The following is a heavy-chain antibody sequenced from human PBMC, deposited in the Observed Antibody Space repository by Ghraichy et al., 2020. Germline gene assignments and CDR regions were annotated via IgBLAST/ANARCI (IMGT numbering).Heavy chain of an antibody. CDR3: ARDLIVTRGQYYYYGMDV. V-gene: IGHV1-46*01. D-gene: IGHD4-11*01. CDR1: GYTFTSYF. Sequence: ASVKVSCKASGYTFTSYFIHWVRQAPGQGLEWMGIINPSDHSPSYAQKFQDRVNMATDTSTSTVYMELSSLRSEDTAIYYCARDLIVTRGQYYYYGMDVWGQGTTVTVSS. J-gene: IGHJ6*02. CDR2: INPSDHSP.